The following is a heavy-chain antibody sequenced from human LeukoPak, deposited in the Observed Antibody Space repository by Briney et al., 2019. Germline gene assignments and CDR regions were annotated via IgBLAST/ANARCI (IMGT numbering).Heavy chain of an antibody. D-gene: IGHD6-19*01. J-gene: IGHJ4*02. CDR2: IRSKAYGGTT. Sequence: GGSLRHSCTASGFTFGDYAMSWVRQAPGKGLEWVGFIRSKAYGGTTEYAASVKGRFTISRDDSKGIAYLQMNSLKIEDTAVYYCTRVSPQWLVLDYWGQGTLVTVSS. CDR1: GFTFGDYA. CDR3: TRVSPQWLVLDY. V-gene: IGHV3-49*04.